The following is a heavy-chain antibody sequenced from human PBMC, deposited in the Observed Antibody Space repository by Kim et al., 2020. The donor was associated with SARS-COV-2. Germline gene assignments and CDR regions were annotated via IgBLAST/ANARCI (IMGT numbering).Heavy chain of an antibody. J-gene: IGHJ3*02. CDR1: GGSISSGGYY. D-gene: IGHD2-2*01. CDR2: IYYSGST. V-gene: IGHV4-31*03. CDR3: AREALIVVVPAAKGGYAFDI. Sequence: SETLSLTCTVSGGSISSGGYYWSWIRQHPGKGLEWIGYIYYSGSTYYNPSLKSRVTISVDTSKNQFSLKLSSVTAADTAVYYCAREALIVVVPAAKGGYAFDIWGQGTMVTVSS.